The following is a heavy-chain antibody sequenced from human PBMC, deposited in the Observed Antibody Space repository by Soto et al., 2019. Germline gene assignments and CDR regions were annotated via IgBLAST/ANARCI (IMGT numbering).Heavy chain of an antibody. J-gene: IGHJ6*02. CDR3: ARDPPSGGFGELPGYGMDV. CDR2: IYYSGST. Sequence: QVQLQESGPGLVKPSETLSLTCTVSGGSISSYYWSWIRQPPGKGLEWIGYIYYSGSTNYNPSLKSRVTISVDTSKNQFSLKLSSVTAADTAVYYCARDPPSGGFGELPGYGMDVWGQGTTVTVSS. CDR1: GGSISSYY. D-gene: IGHD3-10*01. V-gene: IGHV4-59*01.